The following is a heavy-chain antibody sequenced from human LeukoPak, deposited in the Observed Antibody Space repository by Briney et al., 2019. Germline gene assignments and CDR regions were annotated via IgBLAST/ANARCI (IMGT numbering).Heavy chain of an antibody. V-gene: IGHV1-24*01. CDR1: GKTLSDLS. CDR3: VTGFTTLAVDYFDY. J-gene: IGHJ4*02. CDR2: SDPEDGER. D-gene: IGHD1-1*01. Sequence: ASVKVSCKVSGKTLSDLSIHWLRQPPGKGLEWLGGSDPEDGERIYAQMFQGRVTMTEDTSIDTAYMELSSLRSEDTAVYYCVTGFTTLAVDYFDYWGQGTLVTVSP.